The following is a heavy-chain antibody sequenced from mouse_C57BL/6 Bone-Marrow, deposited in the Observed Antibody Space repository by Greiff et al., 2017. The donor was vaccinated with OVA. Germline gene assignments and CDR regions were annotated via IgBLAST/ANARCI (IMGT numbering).Heavy chain of an antibody. CDR3: ARCDGYYVGYAMDY. J-gene: IGHJ4*01. Sequence: VKLQQPGAELVKPGASVKMSCKASGYTFTSYWITWVKQRPGQGLEWIGDIYPGSGSTNYNEKFKSKATLTVDTSSSTAYMQLSSLTSEDSAVYYCARCDGYYVGYAMDYWGQGTSVTVSS. CDR2: IYPGSGST. D-gene: IGHD2-3*01. V-gene: IGHV1-55*01. CDR1: GYTFTSYW.